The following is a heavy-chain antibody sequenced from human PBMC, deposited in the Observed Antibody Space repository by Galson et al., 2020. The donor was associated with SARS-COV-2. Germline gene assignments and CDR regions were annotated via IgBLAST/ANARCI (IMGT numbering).Heavy chain of an antibody. CDR2: IPYSGDS. V-gene: IGHV4-31*03. Sequence: SETLSLTGTASGDSISRGDYWRWIRQHPGKGLAWLGNIPYSGDSYYNPSLKSRVTISLDTSKSQFSLKVPSVTAADTAMYYCARDESAHGPFDSWGQGTLVTVSS. CDR1: GDSISRGDY. D-gene: IGHD4-17*01. CDR3: ARDESAHGPFDS. J-gene: IGHJ4*02.